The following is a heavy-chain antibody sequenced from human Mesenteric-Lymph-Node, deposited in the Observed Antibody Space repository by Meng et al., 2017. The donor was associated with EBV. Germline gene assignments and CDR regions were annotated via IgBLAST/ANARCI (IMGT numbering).Heavy chain of an antibody. V-gene: IGHV4-30-2*01. Sequence: QLRAVGPGLVQHLRNLSLTCSISGGSSSSGGNLWSWIRQPPGKALEWIGYIYHSGSTSYNPSLKSRVSMSIDRSNNQFSLKLTSVTAADTAVYYCVGNYGGNLGWFDPWGQGTLVTVSS. CDR2: IYHSGST. CDR3: VGNYGGNLGWFDP. D-gene: IGHD4/OR15-4a*01. CDR1: GGSSSSGGNL. J-gene: IGHJ5*02.